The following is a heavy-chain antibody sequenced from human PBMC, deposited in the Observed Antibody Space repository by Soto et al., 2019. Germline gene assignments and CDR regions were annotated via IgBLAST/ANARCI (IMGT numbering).Heavy chain of an antibody. D-gene: IGHD2-15*01. CDR3: ARGQVVAAQH. Sequence: SETLCLTCSVASASLSGSTYYWSWIRQPPGKGLEWIGYIYHSGSTYYNPSLKSRVTISVDRSKNQFSLKLSSVTAADTAVYYCARGQVVAAQHWGQGTLVTVSS. CDR1: SASLSGSTYY. J-gene: IGHJ4*02. CDR2: IYHSGST. V-gene: IGHV4-30-2*01.